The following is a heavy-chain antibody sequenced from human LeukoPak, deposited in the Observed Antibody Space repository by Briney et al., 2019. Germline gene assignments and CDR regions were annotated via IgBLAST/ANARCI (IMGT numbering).Heavy chain of an antibody. CDR2: IYYSGST. V-gene: IGHV4-59*01. CDR3: ASVITVRGVIFDY. CDR1: GGSFNTYY. D-gene: IGHD3-16*01. J-gene: IGHJ4*02. Sequence: SETLSLACTVSGGSFNTYYWSWIRQPPGKGLEWLGYIYYSGSTNYNPSLKSRVTISVDTSKNQFSLKLSSVTAADTAVYYCASVITVRGVIFDYWGQGTLVTVSS.